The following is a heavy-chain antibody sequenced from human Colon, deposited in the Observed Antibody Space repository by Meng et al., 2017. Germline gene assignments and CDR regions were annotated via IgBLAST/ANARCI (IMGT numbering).Heavy chain of an antibody. D-gene: IGHD1-26*01. CDR3: ARVSKIVGAIGDY. CDR2: INHSGST. CDR1: GGSIGSNSYH. Sequence: QLQLQVSGPGLVKPSVTLSLTCTGSGGSIGSNSYHWGCIRQPPGKGLEWIGEINHSGSTNYNPSLKSRVTISVDTSKNQFSLKLSSVTAADTAVYYCARVSKIVGAIGDYWGQGTLVTVSS. V-gene: IGHV4-39*07. J-gene: IGHJ4*02.